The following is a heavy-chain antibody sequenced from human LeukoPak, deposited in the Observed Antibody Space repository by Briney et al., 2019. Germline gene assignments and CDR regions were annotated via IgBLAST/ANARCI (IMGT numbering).Heavy chain of an antibody. V-gene: IGHV3-48*03. CDR3: ARDGYSYGMVFDY. J-gene: IGHJ4*02. CDR2: IDSSGNTI. Sequence: PGGSLRLSCVASGFTLRSYEMNWVRQAPGKGLEWVSYIDSSGNTISYADSVMGRFTISRDNAKNSLYLQMNSLRAEDTAVYYCARDGYSYGMVFDYWGLGTLVSVSS. CDR1: GFTLRSYE. D-gene: IGHD5-18*01.